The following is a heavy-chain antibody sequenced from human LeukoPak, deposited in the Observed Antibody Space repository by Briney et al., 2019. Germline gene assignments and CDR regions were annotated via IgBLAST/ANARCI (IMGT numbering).Heavy chain of an antibody. CDR1: GGSFSGYY. J-gene: IGHJ5*02. V-gene: IGHV4-34*01. Sequence: SETLSLTCAVYGGSFSGYYWSWIRQPPGKGLEWIGEINHSGSTNYNPSLKSRVTISVDTSKNQFSLKLSSVTAADTAVYYCARGAAARPGWFDPWGQGTLVTVSS. CDR2: INHSGST. CDR3: ARGAAARPGWFDP. D-gene: IGHD6-13*01.